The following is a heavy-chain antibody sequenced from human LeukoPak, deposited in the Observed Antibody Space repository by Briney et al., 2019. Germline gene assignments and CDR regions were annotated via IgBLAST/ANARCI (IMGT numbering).Heavy chain of an antibody. J-gene: IGHJ4*02. CDR2: FDPEDGET. D-gene: IGHD3-22*01. CDR1: GYTLTELS. Sequence: ASVKVSCKVSGYTLTELSMHWVRQAPGKGLEWMGGFDPEDGETIYAQKFQGRVTMTEDTSTDTAYMELSSLRSEDTAVYYCARSSGMRGEFDYWGQGTLVTVSS. V-gene: IGHV1-24*01. CDR3: ARSSGMRGEFDY.